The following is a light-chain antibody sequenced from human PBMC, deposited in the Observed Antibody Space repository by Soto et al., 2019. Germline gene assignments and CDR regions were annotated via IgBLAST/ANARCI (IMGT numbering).Light chain of an antibody. J-gene: IGKJ1*01. CDR1: QTISRW. V-gene: IGKV1-5*01. CDR2: DAS. CDR3: QQYTTYWT. Sequence: DIQLTQSPSTLSASLGDRVSLTCRASQTISRWLAWYQQKPGKAPKLLIYDASSLESGVPSRFSGSGSGTEFTLTISSLQSDDFATYYCQQYTTYWTFGQGTKVDI.